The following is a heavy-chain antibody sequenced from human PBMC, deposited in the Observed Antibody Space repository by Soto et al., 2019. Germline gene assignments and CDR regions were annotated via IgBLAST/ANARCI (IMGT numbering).Heavy chain of an antibody. CDR1: GFTFSSYA. CDR2: ISGSGGST. CDR3: AKVFYVWGCYRYTRSSAPSMDFDY. V-gene: IGHV3-23*01. J-gene: IGHJ4*02. Sequence: GGSLRLSCAASGFTFSSYAMSWVRQAPGKGLEWVSAISGSGGSTYYADSVKGRFTISRDNSKNTLYLQMNSLRAEDTAVYYCAKVFYVWGCYRYTRSSAPSMDFDYWGQGTLVTVSS. D-gene: IGHD3-16*02.